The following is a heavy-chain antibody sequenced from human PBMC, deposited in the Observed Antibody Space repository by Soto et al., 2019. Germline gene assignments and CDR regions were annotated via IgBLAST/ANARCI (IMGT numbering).Heavy chain of an antibody. D-gene: IGHD3-10*01. V-gene: IGHV3-7*03. CDR3: ARNLVYYYGSAWYFDL. CDR1: GFTFSSYW. Sequence: GGSLRLSCAASGFTFSSYWMSWVRQAPGKGLEWVANIKQDGSEKYYVDSVKGRFTISRDNAKNSLYLQMNSLRAEDTAVYYCARNLVYYYGSAWYFDLWGRGTLVTVSS. J-gene: IGHJ2*01. CDR2: IKQDGSEK.